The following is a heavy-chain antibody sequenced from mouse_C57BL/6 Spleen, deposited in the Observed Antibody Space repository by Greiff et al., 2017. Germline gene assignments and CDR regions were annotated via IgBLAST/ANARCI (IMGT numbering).Heavy chain of an antibody. CDR2: IYPGDGDT. CDR1: GYAFSSSW. J-gene: IGHJ4*01. Sequence: QVQLQQSGPELVKPGASVKISCKASGYAFSSSWMNWVKQRPGKGLEWIGRIYPGDGDTNYNGKFKGKATLTADKSSSTAYMQLSSLTSEDSAVYVCARDGDYYGSRGGMDYWGQGTSVTVSS. V-gene: IGHV1-82*01. D-gene: IGHD1-1*01. CDR3: ARDGDYYGSRGGMDY.